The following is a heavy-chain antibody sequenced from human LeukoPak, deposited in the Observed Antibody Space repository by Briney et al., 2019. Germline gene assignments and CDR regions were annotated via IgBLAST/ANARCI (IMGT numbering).Heavy chain of an antibody. J-gene: IGHJ3*01. D-gene: IGHD2-21*01. CDR3: ARAVVEDDAFDF. V-gene: IGHV1-69*06. Sequence: SVKVSCKASGGTFSSYAISWVRQAPGQGLEWMGGIIPIFGTANYAQKFQGRVTITADKSTSTAYMELSSLRSEDTAVYYCARAVVEDDAFDFWGQGTMVTVSS. CDR1: GGTFSSYA. CDR2: IIPIFGTA.